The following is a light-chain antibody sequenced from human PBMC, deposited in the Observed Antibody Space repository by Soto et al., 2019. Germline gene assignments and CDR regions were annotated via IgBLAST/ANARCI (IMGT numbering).Light chain of an antibody. CDR2: DDS. CDR3: QVWDDSTEHVL. CDR1: NIGTKS. J-gene: IGLJ2*01. Sequence: SYVLTQPPSVSVAPGQTARITCGGNNIGTKSVHWYQQKPGQAPLLVLYDDSGRPSGIPERFSGSNSGNTATLTISRVEAGDEADYYCQVWDDSTEHVLFGGGTKLTVL. V-gene: IGLV3-21*02.